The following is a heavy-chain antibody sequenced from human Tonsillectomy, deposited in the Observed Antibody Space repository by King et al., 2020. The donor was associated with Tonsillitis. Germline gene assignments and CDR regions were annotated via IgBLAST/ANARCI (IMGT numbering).Heavy chain of an antibody. Sequence: QLQESGPGLVKPSETLSLTCSVSGGSISSSSYYLGWIRQPPGKGLEWIGGIYYSGSTYYNPSLKSRVTISVDTSKNQFSLKLSSVTAADTAVYYCARLVIFGVIRDWGQGTLVTVSS. D-gene: IGHD3-3*01. CDR3: ARLVIFGVIRD. V-gene: IGHV4-39*01. J-gene: IGHJ4*02. CDR1: GGSISSSSYY. CDR2: IYYSGST.